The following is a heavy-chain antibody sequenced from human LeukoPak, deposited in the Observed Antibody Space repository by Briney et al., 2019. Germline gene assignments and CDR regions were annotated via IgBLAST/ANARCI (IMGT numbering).Heavy chain of an antibody. CDR3: AKDAYSSSYYEFEY. J-gene: IGHJ4*02. D-gene: IGHD1-26*01. Sequence: GGSLRLSCAASGFTFSSYWMSWVRQAPGKGLEWVANVKQDGSEEDYVDSVKGRFTISRDNANNSLYLQMNSLRAEDTALYYCAKDAYSSSYYEFEYWGQGTLVTVSS. CDR2: VKQDGSEE. CDR1: GFTFSSYW. V-gene: IGHV3-7*03.